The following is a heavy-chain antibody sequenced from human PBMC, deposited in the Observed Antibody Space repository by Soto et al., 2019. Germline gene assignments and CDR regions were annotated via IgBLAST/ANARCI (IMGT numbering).Heavy chain of an antibody. Sequence: SLRLSCATSGFTFSSYAIIWFRQAPGKGLEWVSSISGSGGSTYYADSVKGRFTISRDNSKNTLYLQMNSLRAEDTAVYYCAKGRDYYYGSGSYYPYWGQGTLVTVSS. CDR1: GFTFSSYA. J-gene: IGHJ4*02. CDR2: ISGSGGST. CDR3: AKGRDYYYGSGSYYPY. V-gene: IGHV3-23*01. D-gene: IGHD3-10*01.